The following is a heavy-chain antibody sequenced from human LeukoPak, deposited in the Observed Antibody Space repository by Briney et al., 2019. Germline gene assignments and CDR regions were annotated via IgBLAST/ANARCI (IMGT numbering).Heavy chain of an antibody. CDR2: ISSSSSYI. V-gene: IGHV3-21*01. CDR1: GFTFSSYS. CDR3: ARSPLKGYNWFDP. Sequence: GGSLRPSCAASGFTFSSYSMNWVRQAPGKGLEWVSSISSSSSYIYYADSVKGRFTISRDNAKNSLYLQMNSLRAEDTAVYYCARSPLKGYNWFDPWGQGTLVTVSS. J-gene: IGHJ5*02. D-gene: IGHD2-8*01.